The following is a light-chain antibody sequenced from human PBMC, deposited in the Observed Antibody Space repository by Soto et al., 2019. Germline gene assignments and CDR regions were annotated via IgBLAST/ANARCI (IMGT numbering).Light chain of an antibody. J-gene: IGLJ2*01. CDR3: CSYAGSYTLAV. V-gene: IGLV2-11*01. CDR1: SSDVGGYNY. Sequence: QSALTQPRSVSGSPGQSVTISCTGTSSDVGGYNYVSWYQQHPGKAPKLMIYDVGKRPSGVPDRFSGSKSGNTASLTISGLQAEDEADYYCCSYAGSYTLAVFGGGTKVTVL. CDR2: DVG.